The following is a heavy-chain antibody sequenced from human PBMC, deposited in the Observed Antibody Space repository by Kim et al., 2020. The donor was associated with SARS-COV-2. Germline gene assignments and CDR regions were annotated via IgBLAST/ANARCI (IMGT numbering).Heavy chain of an antibody. CDR2: GST. CDR3: ARDLDRGAG. J-gene: IGHJ4*02. Sequence: GSTSYEQKCQGRVTMTRDTSTSTVYMGLSSLRSEDTAVYYCARDLDRGAGWGQGTLVTVSS. V-gene: IGHV1-46*01. D-gene: IGHD5-12*01.